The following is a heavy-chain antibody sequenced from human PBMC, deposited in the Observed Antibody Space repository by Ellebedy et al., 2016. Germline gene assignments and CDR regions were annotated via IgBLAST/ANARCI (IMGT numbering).Heavy chain of an antibody. CDR3: ARRRGYSGYDIDL. D-gene: IGHD5-12*01. Sequence: GESLKISXAASGFNFADYAMSWLRRAPGKGLEWVGFIRKKADGGTTEYVASVKGRFTISRDDSKSIAYLQMNGLKTEDTAMYYCARRRGYSGYDIDLWGQGTLVTVSS. J-gene: IGHJ5*02. V-gene: IGHV3-49*03. CDR1: GFNFADYA. CDR2: IRKKADGGTT.